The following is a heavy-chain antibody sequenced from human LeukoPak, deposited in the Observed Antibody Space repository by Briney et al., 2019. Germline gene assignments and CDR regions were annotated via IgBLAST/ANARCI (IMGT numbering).Heavy chain of an antibody. J-gene: IGHJ4*02. Sequence: GGSLRLSCAASGFTFSSYEINWVRQAPGKGLEWVSYISSSGSTIYYADSVKGRFTISRDNAKNSLYLQMNGLRAEDTAVYYCARQVGYSYGYGESSDWGQGTLVTVSS. D-gene: IGHD5-18*01. CDR1: GFTFSSYE. V-gene: IGHV3-48*03. CDR3: ARQVGYSYGYGESSD. CDR2: ISSSGSTI.